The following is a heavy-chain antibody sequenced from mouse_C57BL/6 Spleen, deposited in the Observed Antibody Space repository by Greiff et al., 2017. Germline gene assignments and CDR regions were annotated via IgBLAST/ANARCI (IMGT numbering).Heavy chain of an antibody. D-gene: IGHD1-2*01. CDR1: GYTFTSYW. Sequence: QVQLQQPGAELVKPGASVKLSCKASGYTFTSYWMHWVKQRPGQGLEWIGMIHPNSGSTNYNEKFKSKATLTVDQSSSTAYMQLSSLTSEDSAVYYCARYGYSNSFDDWGQGTTLTVSS. V-gene: IGHV1-64*01. J-gene: IGHJ2*01. CDR3: ARYGYSNSFDD. CDR2: IHPNSGST.